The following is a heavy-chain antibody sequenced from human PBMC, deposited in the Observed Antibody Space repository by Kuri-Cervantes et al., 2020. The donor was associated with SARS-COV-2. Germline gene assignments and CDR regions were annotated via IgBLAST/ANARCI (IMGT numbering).Heavy chain of an antibody. CDR3: ARERGDKTAADTYYYYYYGMDV. Sequence: SETLSLTCTVSGGSISSYYWSWIRQPPGKGLEWIGYIYYSGSTNYNPSLKSRVTISVDTSKNQFSLKLSSVTAADTAVYYCARERGDKTAADTYYYYYYGMDVWGQGTTVTVSS. J-gene: IGHJ6*02. CDR2: IYYSGST. V-gene: IGHV4-59*12. CDR1: GGSISSYY. D-gene: IGHD6-13*01.